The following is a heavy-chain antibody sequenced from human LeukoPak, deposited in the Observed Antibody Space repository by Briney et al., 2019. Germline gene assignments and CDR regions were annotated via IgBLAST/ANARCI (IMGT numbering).Heavy chain of an antibody. CDR2: IIPIFGTA. CDR3: APYDDWFDP. Sequence: ASVKVSCKASGYTLTSYAISWVRQAPGQGFEWMGGIIPIFGTANYAQKFQGRVTITADESTSTAYMELSSLRSEDTAVYYCAPYDDWFDPWGQGTLVTVSS. V-gene: IGHV1-69*13. J-gene: IGHJ5*02. CDR1: GYTLTSYA. D-gene: IGHD5-12*01.